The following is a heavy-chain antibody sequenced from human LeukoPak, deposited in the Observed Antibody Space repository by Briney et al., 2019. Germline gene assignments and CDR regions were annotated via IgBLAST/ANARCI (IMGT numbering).Heavy chain of an antibody. CDR1: GGSFSGYY. Sequence: SETLSLTCAVYGGSFSGYYWSWILQPPGKGLNWIGEINHSGSTNYNPSLKSRVTISVDTSKNQFSLKLSSVTAADTAVYYCARGARTPSGYGSRTAGRANWFDPWGQGTLVTVSS. V-gene: IGHV4-34*01. D-gene: IGHD5-12*01. CDR3: ARGARTPSGYGSRTAGRANWFDP. CDR2: INHSGST. J-gene: IGHJ5*02.